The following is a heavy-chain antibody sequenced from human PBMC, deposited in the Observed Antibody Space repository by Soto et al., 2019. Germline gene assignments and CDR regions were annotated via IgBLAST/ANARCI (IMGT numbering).Heavy chain of an antibody. CDR2: ISAYNGNT. D-gene: IGHD3-22*01. CDR1: GYTFTSYG. J-gene: IGHJ4*02. V-gene: IGHV1-18*01. Sequence: ASVKVSCKASGYTFTSYGISWVRQAPGQGLEWMGWISAYNGNTNYAQKLQGRVTMTTDTSTSTAYMELRSLRSDDTAVYYCARDMYDSSGYYSPGPFDYWGQGTLVTVSS. CDR3: ARDMYDSSGYYSPGPFDY.